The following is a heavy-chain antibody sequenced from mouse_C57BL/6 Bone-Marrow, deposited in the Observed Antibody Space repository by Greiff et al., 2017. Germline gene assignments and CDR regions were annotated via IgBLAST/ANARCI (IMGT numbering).Heavy chain of an antibody. J-gene: IGHJ3*01. Sequence: VQLQQSGAELAKPGASVKLSCKASGYTCTSYWMHWVKQRPGQGLEWIGDINPSSGYTKYNQKFKDKATLTADKSSSTAYMQLSSLTYADSAVYYCARGLRRGAWFAYWGQGTLVTVSA. V-gene: IGHV1-7*01. D-gene: IGHD3-1*01. CDR2: INPSSGYT. CDR1: GYTCTSYW. CDR3: ARGLRRGAWFAY.